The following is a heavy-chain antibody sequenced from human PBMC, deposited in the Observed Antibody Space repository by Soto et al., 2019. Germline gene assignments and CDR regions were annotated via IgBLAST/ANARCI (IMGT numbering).Heavy chain of an antibody. CDR3: SKEQTDVTLFDS. J-gene: IGHJ4*02. Sequence: EVQLLESGGGFVQPGGSLRLSCAASGFSFISLAMSWVRQAPGKGLEWVSSISGRGVDTLYADSVKGGFTISRDNYRNTLYLQVKSLRAEDPSVSYCSKEQTDVTLFDSWGQRTVVTVAP. V-gene: IGHV3-23*01. CDR2: ISGRGVDT. CDR1: GFSFISLA. D-gene: IGHD2-21*02.